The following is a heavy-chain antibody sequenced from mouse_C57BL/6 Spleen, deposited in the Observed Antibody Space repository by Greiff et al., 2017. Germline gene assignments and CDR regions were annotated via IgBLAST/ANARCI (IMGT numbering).Heavy chain of an antibody. CDR2: ISSGSSYN. D-gene: IGHD2-4*01. CDR3: ARIGDYAGY. CDR1: GFTFSDYG. Sequence: EVHLVESGGGLVKPGGSLKLSCAASGFTFSDYGMHWVRPAPEKGLAWVAYISSGSSYNNYANTVTGRSSNSRDNATNTLFLQMTCLSSEDTAMSYCARIGDYAGYWGQGTTLTVSS. J-gene: IGHJ2*01. V-gene: IGHV5-17*01.